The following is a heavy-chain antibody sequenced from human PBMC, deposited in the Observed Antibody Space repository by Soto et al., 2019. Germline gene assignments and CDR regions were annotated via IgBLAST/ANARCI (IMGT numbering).Heavy chain of an antibody. J-gene: IGHJ2*01. Sequence: QVQLVQSGAEVKKPGSSVKVSCKASGGTFSSYTISWVRQAPGQGLEWMGRIIPILGIANYAQKFQGRVTITADKSTSTAYMELSSLRSEDTAVYYCARYYYDSSGYYPLSDWYFDLWGRGTLVTVSS. V-gene: IGHV1-69*02. CDR1: GGTFSSYT. D-gene: IGHD3-22*01. CDR2: IIPILGIA. CDR3: ARYYYDSSGYYPLSDWYFDL.